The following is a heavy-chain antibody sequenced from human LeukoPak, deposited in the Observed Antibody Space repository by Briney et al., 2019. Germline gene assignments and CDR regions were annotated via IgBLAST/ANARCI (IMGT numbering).Heavy chain of an antibody. Sequence: SETLSVTCTVSGGSISSGDYYWSWIRQPPGKGLEWIGYIYYSGSTYYNPSLKSRVTISVDTSKNQFSLKLSSVTAADTAVYYCARVGDFWTGYPPFDPWGQGTLVTVSS. J-gene: IGHJ5*02. CDR1: GGSISSGDYY. CDR3: ARVGDFWTGYPPFDP. D-gene: IGHD3/OR15-3a*01. CDR2: IYYSGST. V-gene: IGHV4-30-4*01.